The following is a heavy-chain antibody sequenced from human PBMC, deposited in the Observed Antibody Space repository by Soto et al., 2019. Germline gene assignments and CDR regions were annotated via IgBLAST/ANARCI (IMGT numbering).Heavy chain of an antibody. CDR1: GFTVSNNY. J-gene: IGHJ4*02. D-gene: IGHD1-1*01. CDR3: GTTPGGGGY. V-gene: IGHV3-53*01. Sequence: EVQLVESGGGLIQPGGSLRLSCAVSGFTVSNNYMSWVRQAPGKGLEGVSVIYSGGYTAYGDSVKGRFTISRDNSKNNINLQKKARGAGDPAVFCGGTTPGGGGYWGQGTLVTVSS. CDR2: IYSGGYT.